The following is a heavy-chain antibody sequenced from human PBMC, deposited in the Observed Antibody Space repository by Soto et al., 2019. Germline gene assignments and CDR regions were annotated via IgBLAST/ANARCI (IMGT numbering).Heavy chain of an antibody. V-gene: IGHV4-31*03. CDR1: GGSISSGGYY. CDR3: ARDQKEDYDSSGTEPHYGMDV. Sequence: SETLSLTCTVSGGSISSGGYYWSWIRQHPGKGLEWIGYIYYSGSTYYNPSLKSRVTISVDTSKNQFSLKLSSVTAADTAVYYCARDQKEDYDSSGTEPHYGMDVWGQGTTVTVSS. CDR2: IYYSGST. D-gene: IGHD3-22*01. J-gene: IGHJ6*02.